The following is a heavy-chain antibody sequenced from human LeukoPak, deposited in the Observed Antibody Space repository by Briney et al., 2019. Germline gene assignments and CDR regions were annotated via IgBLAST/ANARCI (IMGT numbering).Heavy chain of an antibody. J-gene: IGHJ3*01. CDR1: GFTFSTYA. D-gene: IGHD4-17*01. CDR2: IGAEGDT. Sequence: PGGSLRLSCAASGFTFSTYAMSWVHQAPGKGLQWVAFIGAEGDTYYAESVKGRFTVSRDNSRNTIYLHLNSLTGDDTATYYCVKSATVTTPRGRFDVWGQGTMVTVSS. CDR3: VKSATVTTPRGRFDV. V-gene: IGHV3-23*01.